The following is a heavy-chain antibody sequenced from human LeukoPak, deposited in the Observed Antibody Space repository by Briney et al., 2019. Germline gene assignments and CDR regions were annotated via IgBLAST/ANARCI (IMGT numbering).Heavy chain of an antibody. D-gene: IGHD1-1*01. CDR2: ISGSGGST. V-gene: IGHV3-23*01. J-gene: IGHJ4*02. CDR3: AKDTPARKNEYYFDY. Sequence: GGSLRLSCAASGFTFSSYAMSWVRQAPGKGLEWVSAISGSGGSTYYADSVKGRFTISRDNSKNTLYQQMNSLRAEDTAVYYCAKDTPARKNEYYFDYWGQGTLVTVSS. CDR1: GFTFSSYA.